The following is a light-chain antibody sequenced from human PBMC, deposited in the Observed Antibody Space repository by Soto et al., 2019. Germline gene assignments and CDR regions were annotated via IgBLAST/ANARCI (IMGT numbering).Light chain of an antibody. CDR1: SSNIGSNY. CDR2: RNN. CDR3: AAWDDSLSAYGV. Sequence: QSVLTQPPSASGTPGQRVTISCSGSSSNIGSNYVYWYQQLPGTAPKLLIYRNNQRPSGVPDRFSGSKSGTSASLAISGLRSEDEADYYCAAWDDSLSAYGVFGGRTQLTVL. V-gene: IGLV1-47*01. J-gene: IGLJ7*01.